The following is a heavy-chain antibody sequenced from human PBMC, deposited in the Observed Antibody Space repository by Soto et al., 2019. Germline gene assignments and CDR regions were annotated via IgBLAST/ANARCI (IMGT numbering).Heavy chain of an antibody. Sequence: VGSLRLSCAASGFTFSSYAMSWVRQAPGKGLEWVSAISGSGGSTYYADSVKGRFTISRDNSKNTLYLQMNSLRAEDTAVYYCVKIAAAGYYFDYWGQGTLVTVSS. D-gene: IGHD6-13*01. CDR2: ISGSGGST. CDR1: GFTFSSYA. V-gene: IGHV3-23*01. CDR3: VKIAAAGYYFDY. J-gene: IGHJ4*02.